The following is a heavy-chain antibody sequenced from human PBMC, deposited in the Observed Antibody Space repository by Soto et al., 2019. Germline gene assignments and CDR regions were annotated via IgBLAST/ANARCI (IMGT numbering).Heavy chain of an antibody. CDR3: ARRGYCSGGSCYPTPFDY. D-gene: IGHD2-15*01. Sequence: SETLSLTCDVYGGSFSGYYWSWIRQSPGKGLEWIGQIKHSGGTNYNPLLKSRVTISVDTPRNQFSLKLSSVTAADTAVYYCARRGYCSGGSCYPTPFDYWGQGTLVTVSS. V-gene: IGHV4-34*01. J-gene: IGHJ4*02. CDR1: GGSFSGYY. CDR2: IKHSGGT.